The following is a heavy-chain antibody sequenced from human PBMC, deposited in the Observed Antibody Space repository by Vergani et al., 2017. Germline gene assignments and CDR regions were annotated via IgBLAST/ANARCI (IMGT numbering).Heavy chain of an antibody. CDR2: IYSGGST. D-gene: IGHD5-24*01. J-gene: IGHJ3*02. V-gene: IGHV3-66*02. Sequence: VQLVASGGGLVRPGGSLRLSCAASGFTVSSNYMSWVRQAPGKGLEWVSVIYSGGSTYYADSVKGRFTISRDNSKNTLYLQMNSLRAEDTAVYYCARGWQRGAVAFDIWGQGTMVTVSS. CDR3: ARGWQRGAVAFDI. CDR1: GFTVSSNY.